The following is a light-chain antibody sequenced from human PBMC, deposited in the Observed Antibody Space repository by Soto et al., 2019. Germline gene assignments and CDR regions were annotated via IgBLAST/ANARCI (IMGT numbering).Light chain of an antibody. V-gene: IGLV2-8*01. CDR3: SSYGGSKV. J-gene: IGLJ3*02. Sequence: QSALTQPPSASGSPGQSVTLSCTGTSSDVGGYNYVSWYQQHPGKAPKLIIYEVSKRPSGVPDRFSGSKSGNTASLTVSGLQAEDDDDYYCSSYGGSKVFGGGTKLTVL. CDR1: SSDVGGYNY. CDR2: EVS.